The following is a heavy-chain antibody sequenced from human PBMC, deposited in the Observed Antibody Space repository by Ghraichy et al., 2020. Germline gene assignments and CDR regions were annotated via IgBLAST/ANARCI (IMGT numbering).Heavy chain of an antibody. D-gene: IGHD3-9*01. V-gene: IGHV3-33*01. Sequence: GGSLRLSCAASGFTFSSYGMHWVRQAPGKGLEWVAVIWYDGSNKYYADSVKGRFTISRDNSKNTLYLQMNSLRAEDTAVYYYARDGYDILTGYYTPYYFDYWGQGTLVTVSS. CDR3: ARDGYDILTGYYTPYYFDY. CDR1: GFTFSSYG. J-gene: IGHJ4*02. CDR2: IWYDGSNK.